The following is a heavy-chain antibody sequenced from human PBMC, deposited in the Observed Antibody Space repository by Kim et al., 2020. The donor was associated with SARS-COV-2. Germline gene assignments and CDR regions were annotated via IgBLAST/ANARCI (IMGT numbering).Heavy chain of an antibody. J-gene: IGHJ6*02. V-gene: IGHV1-3*01. CDR3: ARAMYYDFWSGYSRDYYYYGMDV. Sequence: ASVKVSCKASGYTFTSYAMHWVRQAPGQRLEWMGWINAGNGNTKYSQKFQGRVTITRDTSASTAYMELSSLRSEDTAVYYCARAMYYDFWSGYSRDYYYYGMDVWCQGTTVTVSS. D-gene: IGHD3-3*01. CDR1: GYTFTSYA. CDR2: INAGNGNT.